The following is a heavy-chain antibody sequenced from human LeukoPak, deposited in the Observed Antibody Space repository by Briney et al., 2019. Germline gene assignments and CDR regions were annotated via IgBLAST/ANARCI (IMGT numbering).Heavy chain of an antibody. D-gene: IGHD5-12*01. V-gene: IGHV1-46*01. Sequence: GASVKVSCKASGYTFTGYYMNWVRQAPGQGLEWMGIINPSTGGTSYAQKFQGRVTMTRDMSTSTVYMELSSLTSDDTAVYFCARRLIGHFDSWGQGTLVTVSS. CDR1: GYTFTGYY. CDR2: INPSTGGT. CDR3: ARRLIGHFDS. J-gene: IGHJ4*02.